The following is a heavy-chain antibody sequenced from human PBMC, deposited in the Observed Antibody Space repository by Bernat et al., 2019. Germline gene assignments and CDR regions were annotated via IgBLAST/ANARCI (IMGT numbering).Heavy chain of an antibody. CDR3: VTANRFFEY. D-gene: IGHD1-14*01. CDR1: GLTFSTYW. CDR2: IKYDGGEQ. Sequence: LVESGGGLVQPGGSLRLSCAASGLTFSTYWMGWVRQAPGKGLEWVANIKYDGGEQYYVDSVKGRFTVSRDNAKNFLFLQMNSLRAEDTAVYYCVTANRFFEYWGQGTLVTVSS. J-gene: IGHJ4*02. V-gene: IGHV3-7*03.